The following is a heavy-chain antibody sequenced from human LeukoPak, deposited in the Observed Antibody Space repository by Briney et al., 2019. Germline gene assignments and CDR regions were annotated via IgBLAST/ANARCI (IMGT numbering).Heavy chain of an antibody. CDR1: GGSISSSSYY. D-gene: IGHD1-1*01. V-gene: IGHV4-39*01. CDR3: VRHLGVKLEPNNWFDS. J-gene: IGHJ5*01. Sequence: SETLSLTCTVSGGSISSSSYYWGWIRQPPGKGLEWIGSIYYSGSTYYNPSLKSRVTISVDTSKNQFSLKLSSVTAADTAVYYCVRHLGVKLEPNNWFDSWGQGALVTVSS. CDR2: IYYSGST.